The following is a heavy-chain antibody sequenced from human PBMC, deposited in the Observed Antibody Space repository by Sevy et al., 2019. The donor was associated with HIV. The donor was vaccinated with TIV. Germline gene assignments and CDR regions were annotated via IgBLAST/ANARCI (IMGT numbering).Heavy chain of an antibody. D-gene: IGHD6-19*01. Sequence: GGSLRLSCAASGFTFSSYGMHWVRQAPGKGLEWVAVISYDGSNKYYADSVKGRFTISRDNSKNTLYLQMNSLRAEDTAVYYCAKDGELDSSGWYGYYHYYGMDVWGQGTTVTVSS. CDR2: ISYDGSNK. CDR1: GFTFSSYG. CDR3: AKDGELDSSGWYGYYHYYGMDV. J-gene: IGHJ6*02. V-gene: IGHV3-30*18.